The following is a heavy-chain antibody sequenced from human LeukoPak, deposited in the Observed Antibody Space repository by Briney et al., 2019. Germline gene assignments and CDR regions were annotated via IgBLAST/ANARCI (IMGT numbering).Heavy chain of an antibody. Sequence: PGRSLRLSCAASGFTFSSYGIHWVRQAPGKGLEWVSVISYDGRNKYYADSVKGRFTISRDNAKNSLYLQMNSLRAEDTALYYCATYSYGYFNFDYWGQGTLVTVSS. CDR2: ISYDGRNK. CDR3: ATYSYGYFNFDY. D-gene: IGHD5-18*01. CDR1: GFTFSSYG. J-gene: IGHJ4*02. V-gene: IGHV3-30*03.